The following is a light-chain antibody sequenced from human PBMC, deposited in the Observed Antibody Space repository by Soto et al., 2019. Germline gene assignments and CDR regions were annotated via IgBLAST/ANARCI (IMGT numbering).Light chain of an antibody. J-gene: IGLJ1*01. CDR1: SSDVGGYNY. CDR2: EVS. V-gene: IGLV2-14*01. Sequence: QSALTQPASVSGSPGQSITISCTGTSSDVGGYNYVSWYQQHPGKAPKLMIYEVSNRPSGVSNRFSGSKSGNTASLTISGLQAEDEADYYCSSYTSSRFYVFGTGSKLTLL. CDR3: SSYTSSRFYV.